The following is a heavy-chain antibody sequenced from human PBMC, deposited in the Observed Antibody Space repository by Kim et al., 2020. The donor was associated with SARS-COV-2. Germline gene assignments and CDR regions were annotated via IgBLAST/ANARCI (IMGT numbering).Heavy chain of an antibody. J-gene: IGHJ6*02. CDR1: GFTFSSYS. Sequence: GGSLRLSCAASGFTFSSYSMNWVRQAPGKGLEWVSSISSSSSYIYYADSVKGRFTISRDNAKNSLYLQMNSLRAEDTAVYYCARDFWGRGTQLLGYYYYGMDVWGQGTTVTVSS. CDR2: ISSSSSYI. D-gene: IGHD5-18*01. CDR3: ARDFWGRGTQLLGYYYYGMDV. V-gene: IGHV3-21*01.